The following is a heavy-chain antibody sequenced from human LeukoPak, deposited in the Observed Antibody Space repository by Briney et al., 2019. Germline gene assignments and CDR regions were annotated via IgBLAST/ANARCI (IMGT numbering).Heavy chain of an antibody. Sequence: GGSLRLSCAASGFTFSSYDMHWVRQATGKGLEWVSAIGTAGDTYYPGPVKGRFTISRDDSKNTLYLQMNSLRAEDTAVYHCAKEGCTGTNCYINCWGQGTLVTVSS. V-gene: IGHV3-13*01. D-gene: IGHD2-2*02. J-gene: IGHJ4*02. CDR2: IGTAGDT. CDR3: AKEGCTGTNCYINC. CDR1: GFTFSSYD.